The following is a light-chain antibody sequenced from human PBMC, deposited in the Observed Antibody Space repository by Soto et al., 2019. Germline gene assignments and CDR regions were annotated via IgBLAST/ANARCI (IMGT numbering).Light chain of an antibody. Sequence: QSVLTQPPSVSGAPGQRVTISCTGSSSNIGADYDVHWYQQLPGTAPKLLIYGNNNRPSGVPDRISGSKSGTSASLAITGLQPEDEADYYCQSYDSSLSAWVFGGGTKLTVL. CDR3: QSYDSSLSAWV. J-gene: IGLJ3*02. CDR1: SSNIGADYD. CDR2: GNN. V-gene: IGLV1-40*01.